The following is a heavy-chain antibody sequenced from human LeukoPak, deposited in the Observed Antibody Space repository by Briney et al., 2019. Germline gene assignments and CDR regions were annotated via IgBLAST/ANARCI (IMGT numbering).Heavy chain of an antibody. CDR3: ANPQLGGDAFDI. D-gene: IGHD3-16*01. CDR2: IRYDGSNK. Sequence: GGSLRLSCAASGFTFSSYGMHWVRQAPGKGLEWVAFIRYDGSNKYYADSEKGRFTISRDNSKNTLYLQMNSLRAEDTAVYYCANPQLGGDAFDIWGQGTMVTVSS. J-gene: IGHJ3*02. CDR1: GFTFSSYG. V-gene: IGHV3-30*02.